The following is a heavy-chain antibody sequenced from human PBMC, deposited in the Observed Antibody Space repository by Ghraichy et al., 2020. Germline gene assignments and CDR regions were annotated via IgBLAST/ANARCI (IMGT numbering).Heavy chain of an antibody. J-gene: IGHJ4*02. V-gene: IGHV3-48*03. CDR1: GFTFSSFE. CDR2: ISSSGSTI. Sequence: GGSLRLSCVASGFTFSSFEMNWVRQAPGKGLEWVSYISSSGSTIYYADSVKGRFTISRDNAKNSLYLQMNCLRAEDTAVYYCAREPWGATTITIDCWGQGTLVTVSS. D-gene: IGHD1-26*01. CDR3: AREPWGATTITIDC.